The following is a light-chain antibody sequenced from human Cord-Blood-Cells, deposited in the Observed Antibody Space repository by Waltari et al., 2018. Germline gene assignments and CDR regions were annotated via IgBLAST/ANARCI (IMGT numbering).Light chain of an antibody. Sequence: QSALTQPASVSGSPGQSITISCTGTSSDVGGYNYVSWYQQHPGKAPKLMIYDVSNRPSGVSNRFSGSKSGNTASLTISGLQAEYEADYYCSSYTSSSTLVFGGVTKLTVL. J-gene: IGLJ3*02. CDR2: DVS. CDR3: SSYTSSSTLV. CDR1: SSDVGGYNY. V-gene: IGLV2-14*01.